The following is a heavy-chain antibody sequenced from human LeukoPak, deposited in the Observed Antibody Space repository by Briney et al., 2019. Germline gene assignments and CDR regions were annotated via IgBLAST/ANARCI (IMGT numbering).Heavy chain of an antibody. D-gene: IGHD6-6*01. J-gene: IGHJ4*02. CDR2: ISSSSSYI. CDR3: ASPLYSSSSV. CDR1: GFTFSSYS. Sequence: TGGPLRLSCAASGFTFSSYSMNWVRQAPGKGLGWVSSISSSSSYIYYADSVKGRFTISRDNAKNSLYLQMNSLRAEDTAVYYCASPLYSSSSVWGQGTLVTVSS. V-gene: IGHV3-21*01.